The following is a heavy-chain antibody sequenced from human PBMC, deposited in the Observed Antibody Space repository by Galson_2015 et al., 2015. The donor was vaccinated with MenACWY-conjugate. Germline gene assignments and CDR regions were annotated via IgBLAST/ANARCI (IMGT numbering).Heavy chain of an antibody. V-gene: IGHV4-59*08. CDR2: VYYSGST. CDR1: GGSISSFY. Sequence: ETLSLTCTVSGGSISSFYWSWIRQPPGKGLEWIGYVYYSGSTNYNPSLKSRVTTSLDTSKNQFYLKLSSVTAADTAVYYCARQKDSSGWANYYYGMDVWGQGTTVTVSS. CDR3: ARQKDSSGWANYYYGMDV. D-gene: IGHD6-19*01. J-gene: IGHJ6*02.